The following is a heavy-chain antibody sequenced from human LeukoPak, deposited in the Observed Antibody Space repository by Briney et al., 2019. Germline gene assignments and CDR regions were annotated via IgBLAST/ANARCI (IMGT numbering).Heavy chain of an antibody. CDR1: GGSVGSGSYY. Sequence: SETLSLTCTVSGGSVGSGSYYWSWIRQPPGKGLEWIGYIYYSGSTNYNPSLKSRVTISVDTSKNQFSLKLSSVTAADTAVYYCATFHRIAAAGTAVNWFDPWGQGTLVTVSS. CDR3: ATFHRIAAAGTAVNWFDP. J-gene: IGHJ5*02. D-gene: IGHD6-13*01. V-gene: IGHV4-61*01. CDR2: IYYSGST.